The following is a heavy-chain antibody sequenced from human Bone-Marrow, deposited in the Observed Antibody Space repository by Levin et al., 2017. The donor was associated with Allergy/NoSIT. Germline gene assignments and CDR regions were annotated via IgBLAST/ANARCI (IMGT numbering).Heavy chain of an antibody. CDR2: INPDNGGT. Sequence: GASVKVSCKASGYTFIGYYMHWVRQAPGQGLEWMGWINPDNGGTHSAEKFQGRVTMTRDTSINSVFLDLNSLTSDDTAVYFCARGVGRTALNSRFHCWFDAWGQGALVTVSS. J-gene: IGHJ5*02. V-gene: IGHV1-2*02. CDR1: GYTFIGYY. D-gene: IGHD1-1*01. CDR3: ARGVGRTALNSRFHCWFDA.